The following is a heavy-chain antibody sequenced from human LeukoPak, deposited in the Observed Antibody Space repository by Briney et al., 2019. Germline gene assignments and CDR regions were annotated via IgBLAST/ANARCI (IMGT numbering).Heavy chain of an antibody. Sequence: GGSLRLSCAASGFTFSRHWMSWVRQAPGKGLEWVADIKQGGSEKNYVDSVKGRFTISRDDAKNSLYLQMNSLRAEDTAVYYCVRESIRGTRDFDYWGHGTLVTISS. CDR3: VRESIRGTRDFDY. V-gene: IGHV3-7*01. CDR1: GFTFSRHW. D-gene: IGHD3-10*01. CDR2: IKQGGSEK. J-gene: IGHJ4*01.